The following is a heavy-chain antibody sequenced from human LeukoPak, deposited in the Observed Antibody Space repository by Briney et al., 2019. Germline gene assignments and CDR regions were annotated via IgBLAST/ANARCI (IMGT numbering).Heavy chain of an antibody. J-gene: IGHJ4*02. CDR1: GFTFSSYG. Sequence: QPGRSLRLSCAASGFTFSSYGMHWVRQAPGKGPEWVAVIWYDGSNKYYADTVKGRFTISRDNSKNTLYLQMNSLRAEDTAVYYCAKDHGYGGYDWIDYWAQGTLVTVSP. CDR3: AKDHGYGGYDWIDY. CDR2: IWYDGSNK. V-gene: IGHV3-33*06. D-gene: IGHD5-12*01.